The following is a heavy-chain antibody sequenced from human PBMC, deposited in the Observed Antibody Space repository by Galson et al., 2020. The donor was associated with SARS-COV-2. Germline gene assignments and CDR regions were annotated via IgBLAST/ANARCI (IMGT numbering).Heavy chain of an antibody. CDR2: FDPEDGET. CDR3: ATAPVIPAAKGALNWFGP. CDR1: GYTLTELS. J-gene: IGHJ5*02. V-gene: IGHV1-24*01. D-gene: IGHD2-2*01. Sequence: ASVKVSCKVSGYTLTELSMHWVRQAPGKGLEWMGGFDPEDGETIYAQKFQGRVTMTEDTSTDTAYMELSSLRSEDTAVYYCATAPVIPAAKGALNWFGPWGQGTLVTVSS.